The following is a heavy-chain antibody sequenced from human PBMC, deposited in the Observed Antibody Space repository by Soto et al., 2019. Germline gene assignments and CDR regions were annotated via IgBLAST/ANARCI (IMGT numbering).Heavy chain of an antibody. J-gene: IGHJ4*02. D-gene: IGHD1-1*01. CDR1: GGSVSSGTYY. CDR2: IYHTGST. CDR3: TRSMGQLSPFDY. Sequence: QLQLQESGPGLVKPSETLSLTCTVSGGSVSSGTYYWSWIRQPPGKGLEWIGYIYHTGSTNYNPSLTSRVTISVDTSKNQFSLKLSSVTAADTAVYYCTRSMGQLSPFDYWGQGTLVTVSS. V-gene: IGHV4-61*01.